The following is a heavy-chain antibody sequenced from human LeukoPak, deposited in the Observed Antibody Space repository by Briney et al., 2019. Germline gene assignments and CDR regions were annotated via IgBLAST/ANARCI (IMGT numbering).Heavy chain of an antibody. Sequence: PSETLSLTCTVSGGSISSSSYYWGWIRQPPGKGLEWIGSIYYSGSTYYNPSLKSRVTISVDTSKNQFSLRLSSVTAADTAVYYCARLWALGDILTGGIDYWGQGTLVTVSS. V-gene: IGHV4-39*01. CDR3: ARLWALGDILTGGIDY. D-gene: IGHD3-9*01. CDR1: GGSISSSSYY. CDR2: IYYSGST. J-gene: IGHJ4*02.